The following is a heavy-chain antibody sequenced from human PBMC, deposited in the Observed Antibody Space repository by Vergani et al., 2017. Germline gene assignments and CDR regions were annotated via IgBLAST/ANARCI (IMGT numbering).Heavy chain of an antibody. CDR3: ARKGDSSGYYPIFDY. V-gene: IGHV3-33*08. CDR1: GFTFSSYA. Sequence: VQLLESGGGLVQPGGSLRLSCAASGFTFSSYAMSWVRQAPGKGLEWVAVIWYDGSNKYYADSVKGRFTISRDNSKNTLYLQMNSLRAEDTAVYYCARKGDSSGYYPIFDYWGQGTLVTVSS. D-gene: IGHD3-22*01. J-gene: IGHJ4*02. CDR2: IWYDGSNK.